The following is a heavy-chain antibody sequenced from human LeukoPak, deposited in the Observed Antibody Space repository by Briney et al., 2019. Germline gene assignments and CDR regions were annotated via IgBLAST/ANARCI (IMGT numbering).Heavy chain of an antibody. D-gene: IGHD6-6*01. CDR2: IIPIFGTA. CDR1: GGTFSSYA. V-gene: IGHV1-69*13. CDR3: ASRLYSSSPNGAFDI. J-gene: IGHJ3*02. Sequence: SVKVSCKASGGTFSSYAISWVRQAPGQGLEWMGGIIPIFGTADYAQKFQGRVTITADESTSTAYMELSSLRSEDTAVYYCASRLYSSSPNGAFDIWGQGTMVTVSS.